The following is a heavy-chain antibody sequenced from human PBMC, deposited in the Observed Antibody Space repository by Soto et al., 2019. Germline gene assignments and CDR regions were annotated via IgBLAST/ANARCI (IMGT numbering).Heavy chain of an antibody. J-gene: IGHJ3*01. Sequence: QVQLQESGPGLVKPSETLSLTCNVSGGSISTFYWNWIRQSAGKGLEWVGRIYITGSTNYNPSFGSRVSMSVDTSKNQFSLKLTSVTAADTAVYFCPRGGRDGFDVWGQGTMVTVSS. V-gene: IGHV4-4*07. CDR2: IYITGST. CDR1: GGSISTFY. CDR3: PRGGRDGFDV. D-gene: IGHD3-10*01.